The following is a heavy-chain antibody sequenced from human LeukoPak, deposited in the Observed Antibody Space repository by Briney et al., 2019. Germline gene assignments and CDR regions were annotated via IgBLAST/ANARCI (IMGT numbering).Heavy chain of an antibody. D-gene: IGHD3-22*01. CDR2: IYSGGST. CDR1: GFTFSSYW. J-gene: IGHJ4*02. Sequence: PGGSLRLSCAASGFTFSSYWMNWARQAPGKGLEWVSVIYSGGSTYYADSVKGRFTISRDNSKNTLYLQMNSLRAEDTAVYYCTVYYDGSRVGYWGQGILVTVSS. CDR3: TVYYDGSRVGY. V-gene: IGHV3-53*01.